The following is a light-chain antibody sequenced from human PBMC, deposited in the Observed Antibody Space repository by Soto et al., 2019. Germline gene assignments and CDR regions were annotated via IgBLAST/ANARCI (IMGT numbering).Light chain of an antibody. Sequence: EIVITQSQATLSVSPGDGATLSCRASQGIGDTLAWYQQKPGQTPRLLIYDTSIRATGVPARFSGSRSGAEFTLTISSLQSEDFAVYYCQHYVTWPLTFGGGTKVEMK. CDR3: QHYVTWPLT. J-gene: IGKJ4*01. V-gene: IGKV3-15*01. CDR2: DTS. CDR1: QGIGDT.